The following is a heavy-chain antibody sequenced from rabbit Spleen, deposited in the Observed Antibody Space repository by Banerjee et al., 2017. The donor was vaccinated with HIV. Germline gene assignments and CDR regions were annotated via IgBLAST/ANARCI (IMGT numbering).Heavy chain of an antibody. CDR2: IGTGFGDT. V-gene: IGHV1S40*01. Sequence: QQLVESGGGLVKPGASLTLTCTASGFSFSSGYDMCWVRQAPGKGLEWIACIGTGFGDTYYANWAKGRFTISKTSSTTVTLQVTSLTAADTATYFCARDTGSSFSSYGMDLWGQGTLVTVS. J-gene: IGHJ6*01. CDR3: ARDTGSSFSSYGMDL. D-gene: IGHD8-1*01. CDR1: GFSFSSGYD.